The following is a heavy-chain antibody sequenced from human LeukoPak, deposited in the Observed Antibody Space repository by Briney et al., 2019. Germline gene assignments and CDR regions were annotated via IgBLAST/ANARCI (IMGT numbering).Heavy chain of an antibody. CDR1: GYTFTGYY. D-gene: IGHD3-22*01. CDR2: INPNSGGT. Sequence: GASVKVSCKASGYTFTGYYMHWVREAPGQGLEWMGWINPNSGGTNYAQKFQGRVTMTTDTSTSTAYMELRSLRSDDTAVYYCARESDYYYDSSGYYLFDYWGQGTLVTVSS. CDR3: ARESDYYYDSSGYYLFDY. V-gene: IGHV1-2*02. J-gene: IGHJ4*02.